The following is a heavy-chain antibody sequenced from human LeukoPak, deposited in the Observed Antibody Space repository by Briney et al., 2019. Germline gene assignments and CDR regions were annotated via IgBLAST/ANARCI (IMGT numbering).Heavy chain of an antibody. CDR1: GFTFDDYG. D-gene: IGHD1-26*01. Sequence: RPGGSLRLSCTASGFTFDDYGMSWVRQAPGKGLEWVSGINWNGGNTGYADSVKGRFTISRDNAKNSLYLQMNSLRVEDTALYHCARVSGSYVGWFDPWGQGTLVTVSS. CDR3: ARVSGSYVGWFDP. J-gene: IGHJ5*02. V-gene: IGHV3-20*01. CDR2: INWNGGNT.